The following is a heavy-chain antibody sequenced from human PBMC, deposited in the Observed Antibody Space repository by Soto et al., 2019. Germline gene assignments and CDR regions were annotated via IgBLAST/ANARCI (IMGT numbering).Heavy chain of an antibody. CDR2: ISYDGTIT. J-gene: IGHJ4*02. D-gene: IGHD3-10*01. Sequence: EVQLVESGGDLVQPGGSLRLSCATSGFTFNIYAMHWVRQAPGKGLEYVSAISYDGTITYYADSVKGRFTISRDDSRNTVYLQMGSLRPEDMAVYYCARGSYYSSGTVHRPYDYWGRGTRVTVSA. CDR3: ARGSYYSSGTVHRPYDY. V-gene: IGHV3-64*07. CDR1: GFTFNIYA.